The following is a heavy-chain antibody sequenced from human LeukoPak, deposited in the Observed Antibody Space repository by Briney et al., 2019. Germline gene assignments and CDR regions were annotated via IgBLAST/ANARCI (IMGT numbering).Heavy chain of an antibody. D-gene: IGHD1-14*01. Sequence: PSETLSLTCTVSGASIRSSFWNWIRQPPGRGLEWIGYLSMRGTTNYNPSLKSRVTTSADTSENQFSLKVSSVTAADTAVYYCTRNRGYCVNDYWGQGILVTVSS. CDR1: GASIRSSF. CDR3: TRNRGYCVNDY. J-gene: IGHJ4*02. CDR2: LSMRGTT. V-gene: IGHV4-59*01.